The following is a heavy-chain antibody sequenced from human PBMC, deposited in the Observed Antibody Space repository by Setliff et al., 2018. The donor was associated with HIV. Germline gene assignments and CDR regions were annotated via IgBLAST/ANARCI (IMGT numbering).Heavy chain of an antibody. CDR3: ARPRRVRSRAWYWFDI. CDR1: GYSINSGFS. CDR2: SYQSGGI. D-gene: IGHD6-19*01. J-gene: IGHJ5*02. V-gene: IGHV4-38-2*01. Sequence: SETLSLTCAASGYSINSGFSRAWIRQPPGQGPQWIGSSYQSGGIYYNPSFQSRVTISVDSSKNQSSLNLFSVTAADTAVYYCARPRRVRSRAWYWFDIWGQGTLVTVSS.